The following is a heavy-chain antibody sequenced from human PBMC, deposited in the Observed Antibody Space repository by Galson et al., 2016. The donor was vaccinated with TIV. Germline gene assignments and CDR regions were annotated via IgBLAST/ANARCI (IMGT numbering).Heavy chain of an antibody. Sequence: LARIDWDDDKFYSTSLKTRLTISKDPSKDQVVLTMTNMDPIDTATYYCARMSALGGVIDYWGQGTLVTVSS. CDR2: IDWDDDK. J-gene: IGHJ4*02. V-gene: IGHV2-70*04. D-gene: IGHD3-16*01. CDR3: ARMSALGGVIDY.